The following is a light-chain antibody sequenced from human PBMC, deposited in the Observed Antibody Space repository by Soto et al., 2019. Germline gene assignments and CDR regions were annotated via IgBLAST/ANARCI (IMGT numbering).Light chain of an antibody. V-gene: IGLV1-40*01. CDR1: SSNIGAGYD. CDR2: GNS. Sequence: QSVLTQPPSVSGAPGQRVTISCTGSSSNIGAGYDVHWYQQLPGTALKLLIYGNSNRPSGVPDRFSGSKSGTSASLAITGLQAEDEADYYCQSYDSSLSGSDVFGTGTKVTVL. J-gene: IGLJ1*01. CDR3: QSYDSSLSGSDV.